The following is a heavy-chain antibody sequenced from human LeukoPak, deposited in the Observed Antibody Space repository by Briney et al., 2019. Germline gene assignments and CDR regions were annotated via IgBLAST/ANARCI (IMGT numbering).Heavy chain of an antibody. J-gene: IGHJ5*02. CDR2: MNPNSGNT. Sequence: ASVKVSCKASGYTFTSYDINWARQATGQGLEWMGWMNPNSGNTGNAQKFQGRVTMTRNTSISTAYMELSSLRSEDTAVYYCARGSGLVYCSSTSCLSFYNWFDPWGQGTLVTVSS. V-gene: IGHV1-8*01. CDR1: GYTFTSYD. D-gene: IGHD2-2*01. CDR3: ARGSGLVYCSSTSCLSFYNWFDP.